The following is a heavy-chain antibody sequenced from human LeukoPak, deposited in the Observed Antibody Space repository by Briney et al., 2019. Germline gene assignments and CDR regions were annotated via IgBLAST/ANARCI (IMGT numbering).Heavy chain of an antibody. Sequence: GGSLTLFCAASAFSFSSYAMKWVRQPSGKGPVWVSGIDNTGDMTYYGGSLTSPFNISRDNSKHHLYMQMNSLRAEDTAVYYCARASRDTSNFDSWGQGTLVTVSA. CDR2: IDNTGDMT. J-gene: IGHJ4*02. CDR1: AFSFSSYA. D-gene: IGHD5/OR15-5a*01. V-gene: IGHV3-23*01. CDR3: ARASRDTSNFDS.